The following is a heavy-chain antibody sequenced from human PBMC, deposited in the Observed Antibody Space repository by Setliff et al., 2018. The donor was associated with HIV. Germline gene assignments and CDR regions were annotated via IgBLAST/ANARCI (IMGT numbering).Heavy chain of an antibody. CDR1: GGSFSAYH. D-gene: IGHD3-3*01. V-gene: IGHV4-34*01. CDR2: INHSGST. J-gene: IGHJ4*01. Sequence: SETLSLTCAVYGGSFSAYHWSWSRQTPGKGLEWLGEINHSGSTAYNLALESRVSMSIDTSKNQFSLKLTSVTAADTAIYYCARVRDYTGSWFRPFYLDFWGHGNLVTVSS. CDR3: ARVRDYTGSWFRPFYLDF.